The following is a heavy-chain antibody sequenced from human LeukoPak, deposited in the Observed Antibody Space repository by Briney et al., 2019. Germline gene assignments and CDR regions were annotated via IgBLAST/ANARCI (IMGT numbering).Heavy chain of an antibody. CDR2: IYYTGST. D-gene: IGHD5-24*01. Sequence: MPSETLSLTCTVPGGSISGYYWTWLRQPPGKGLEWIGYIYYTGSTNYNPSLKSRVTISVDTSKNQFALNLSSVTAADTVLYYCARFDRDGYTLDYWGQGTLVTVSS. V-gene: IGHV4-59*01. CDR1: GGSISGYY. J-gene: IGHJ4*02. CDR3: ARFDRDGYTLDY.